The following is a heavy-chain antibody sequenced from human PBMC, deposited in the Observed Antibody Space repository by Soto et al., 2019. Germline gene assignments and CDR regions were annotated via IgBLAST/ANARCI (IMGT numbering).Heavy chain of an antibody. V-gene: IGHV1-69*13. CDR1: GGTFSSYA. D-gene: IGHD3-22*01. CDR2: IIPIFGTA. CDR3: AKDYYSDSNGSHFDY. J-gene: IGHJ4*02. Sequence: SVKVSCKASGGTFSSYAISWVRQAPGQGLEWMGGIIPIFGTANYAQKFQGRVTITADESTSTAYMNSLRVEDTALYYCAKDYYSDSNGSHFDYWGQGTQVTVSS.